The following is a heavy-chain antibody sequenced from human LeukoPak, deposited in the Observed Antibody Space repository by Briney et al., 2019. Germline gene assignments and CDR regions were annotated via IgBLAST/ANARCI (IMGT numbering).Heavy chain of an antibody. CDR2: IIPILGIA. CDR3: AILAAAGTFSFDY. J-gene: IGHJ4*02. D-gene: IGHD6-13*01. V-gene: IGHV1-69*04. Sequence: SVKVSCKASGGTFSSYANSWVRQAPGQGLEWMGRIIPILGIANYAQKFQGRVTITADKSTSTAYMELSSLRSEDTAVYYCAILAAAGTFSFDYWGQGTLVTVSS. CDR1: GGTFSSYA.